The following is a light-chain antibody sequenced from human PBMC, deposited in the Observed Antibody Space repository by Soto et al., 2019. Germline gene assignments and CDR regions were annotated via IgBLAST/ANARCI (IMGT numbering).Light chain of an antibody. CDR3: NSFTTSSIYV. CDR2: EVN. J-gene: IGLJ1*01. CDR1: SSDIGSYNR. Sequence: QLVLTQPASVSGSPGQSITISCTGTSSDIGSYNRVSWYQQPPGTAPKLIIYEVNNRPSGVPDRFSGSKSGNTASLTISGLQAEDEADYYCNSFTTSSIYVFGTGTKLTVL. V-gene: IGLV2-18*02.